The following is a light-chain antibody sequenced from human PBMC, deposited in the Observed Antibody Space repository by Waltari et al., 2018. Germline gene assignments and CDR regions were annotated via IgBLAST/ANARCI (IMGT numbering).Light chain of an antibody. CDR1: QGISNS. V-gene: IGKV1-NL1*01. Sequence: DIRMTQSPSSLSASVGARVPITCRASQGISNSLACYQQKPGKAPKPLLYGASRLESGVPPRFSGSGSGTDYTLTISSLQPDDFATYYCQQYYFTPYTFGQGTKLDIK. J-gene: IGKJ2*01. CDR3: QQYYFTPYT. CDR2: GAS.